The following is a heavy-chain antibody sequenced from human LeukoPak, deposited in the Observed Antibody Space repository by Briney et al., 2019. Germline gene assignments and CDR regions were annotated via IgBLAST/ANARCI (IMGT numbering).Heavy chain of an antibody. D-gene: IGHD5/OR15-5a*01. J-gene: IGHJ4*02. V-gene: IGHV3-48*01. Sequence: GGSLRLSCVASGFVFNAYGMHWVRQAPGKGLEWVSYISSNSNTKDYADSVKGRFSISRDNAKNSLYLQMNSMRAEDTAVYYCARDVSPDYWGQGTLVTVAS. CDR1: GFVFNAYG. CDR3: ARDVSPDY. CDR2: ISSNSNTK.